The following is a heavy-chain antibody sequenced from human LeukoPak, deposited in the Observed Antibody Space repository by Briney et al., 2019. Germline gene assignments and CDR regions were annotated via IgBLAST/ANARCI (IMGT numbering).Heavy chain of an antibody. CDR2: ISAYNGNT. CDR3: AAFYCSSTSCYTDYYYGMDV. CDR1: GYTFTSYG. Sequence: ASVKVSCKASGYTFTSYGISWVRQAPGQGLEWMGWISAYNGNTNYAQKLQGRVTMTTDTSTSTAYMELRSLRSDDTAVYYCAAFYCSSTSCYTDYYYGMDVWDQGTTVTVSS. V-gene: IGHV1-18*01. J-gene: IGHJ6*02. D-gene: IGHD2-2*02.